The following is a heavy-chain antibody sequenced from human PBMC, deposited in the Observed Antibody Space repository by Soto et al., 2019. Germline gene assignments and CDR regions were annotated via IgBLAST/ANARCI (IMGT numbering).Heavy chain of an antibody. D-gene: IGHD1-1*01. V-gene: IGHV5-51*01. CDR2: IYPGDSDT. CDR3: ASPAGYNYESS. CDR1: GYTFSNYW. J-gene: IGHJ5*02. Sequence: EVQLVQSGAEVKKPGESLKISCKGSGYSSGYTFSNYWIAWVRQVPGKGLECMGLIYPGDSDTRYSPSFQGQVTISADKSLSTAYLQWSSLKASDTAMYYCASPAGYNYESSWGQGTLVTVSS.